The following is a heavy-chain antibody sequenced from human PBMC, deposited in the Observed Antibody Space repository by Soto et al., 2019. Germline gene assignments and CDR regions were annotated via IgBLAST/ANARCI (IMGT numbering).Heavy chain of an antibody. CDR1: GGSISSSSYY. D-gene: IGHD3-9*01. CDR3: AATVLRYFDWSNYGMDV. CDR2: IYYSGST. V-gene: IGHV4-39*01. Sequence: SETLSLTCTVSGGSISSSSYYWGWIRQPPGKGLEWIGSIYYSGSTYYNPSLKSRVTISVDTSKNQFSLKLSSVTAADTAVYYCAATVLRYFDWSNYGMDVWGQGTTVTVSS. J-gene: IGHJ6*02.